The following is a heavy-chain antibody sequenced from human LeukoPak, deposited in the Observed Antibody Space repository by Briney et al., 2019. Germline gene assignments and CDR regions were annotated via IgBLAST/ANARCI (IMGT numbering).Heavy chain of an antibody. CDR1: GFTFDDYD. CDR3: ARGFLYSSSWYPPFDY. D-gene: IGHD6-13*01. V-gene: IGHV3-9*01. J-gene: IGHJ4*02. Sequence: GGSLRLSCAASGFTFDDYDMHWVRQALGKGLEWVSGISWNSGSIGYADSVKGRFTISRDNAKNSLYLQMNSLRAEDTAVYYCARGFLYSSSWYPPFDYWGQGTLVTVSS. CDR2: ISWNSGSI.